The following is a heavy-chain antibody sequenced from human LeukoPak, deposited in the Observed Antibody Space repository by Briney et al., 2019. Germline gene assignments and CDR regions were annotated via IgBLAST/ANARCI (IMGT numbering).Heavy chain of an antibody. Sequence: PSETLSLTCTVSGGSISSYYWSWIRQPPGKGLEWIGYIYYSGSTNYNPSLKSRVTISVDTSKNQFSLKLSSVTAADTAVYYCARVNRIRQLVRFYFDYWGQGTLVTVSS. J-gene: IGHJ4*02. CDR3: ARVNRIRQLVRFYFDY. D-gene: IGHD6-13*01. CDR2: IYYSGST. V-gene: IGHV4-59*01. CDR1: GGSISSYY.